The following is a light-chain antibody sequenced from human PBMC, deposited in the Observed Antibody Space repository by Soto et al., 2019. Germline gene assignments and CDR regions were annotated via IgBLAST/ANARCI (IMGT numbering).Light chain of an antibody. CDR3: SSYTTTHTVL. CDR2: DVR. V-gene: IGLV2-14*03. Sequence: QSALTQPASVSGSPGQSITISCIGTSSDIGAYNYVSWYQQHPGKAPKLIIYDVRHRPSGVSNRFSGSKSGNTASLTISGLQAEDEGDYYCSSYTTTHTVLFGGGTKVTVL. CDR1: SSDIGAYNY. J-gene: IGLJ2*01.